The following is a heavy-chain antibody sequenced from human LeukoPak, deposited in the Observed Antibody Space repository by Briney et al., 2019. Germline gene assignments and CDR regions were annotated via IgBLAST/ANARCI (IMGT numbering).Heavy chain of an antibody. CDR3: ASRVATRLPRAAAKFRWFDP. CDR2: INHSGST. CDR1: GGSFSGYY. V-gene: IGHV4-34*01. J-gene: IGHJ5*02. Sequence: PSETLSLTCAVYGGSFSGYYWSWVRQPPGKGLEWIGEINHSGSTNYNPSLKSRVTISVDTSKNQFSLKLSSVTAADTAVYYCASRVATRLPRAAAKFRWFDPWGQGTLVTVSS. D-gene: IGHD6-13*01.